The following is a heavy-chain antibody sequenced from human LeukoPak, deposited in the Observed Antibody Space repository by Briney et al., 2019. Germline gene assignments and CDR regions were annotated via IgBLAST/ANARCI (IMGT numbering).Heavy chain of an antibody. CDR1: GFTFSSYG. Sequence: GGSLRLSCAASGFTFSSYGMHWVRQAPGKGLEWVAFIGYDGNNKYYPDSVKGRFTISRDNSKNTLYLQMNSLRAEDTAVYYCARDLNYWGQGTLVTVSS. J-gene: IGHJ4*02. V-gene: IGHV3-30*02. CDR3: ARDLNY. CDR2: IGYDGNNK.